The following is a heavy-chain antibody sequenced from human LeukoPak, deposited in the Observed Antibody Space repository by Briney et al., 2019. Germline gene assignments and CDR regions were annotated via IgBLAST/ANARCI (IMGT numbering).Heavy chain of an antibody. CDR3: ARHQHYYGSGSYSGIDY. V-gene: IGHV5-51*01. CDR1: GYSFTSYW. CDR2: IYPGDSDT. D-gene: IGHD3-10*01. Sequence: GESLTISCKGSGYSFTSYWIGWVRQMPGKGLEWMGIIYPGDSDTRYSPSFQGQVTISADKSISTAYLQWSSLKASDTAMYYCARHQHYYGSGSYSGIDYWGQGTLVTVSS. J-gene: IGHJ4*02.